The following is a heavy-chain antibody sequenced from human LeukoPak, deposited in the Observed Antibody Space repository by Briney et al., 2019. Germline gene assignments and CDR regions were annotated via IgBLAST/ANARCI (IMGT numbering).Heavy chain of an antibody. D-gene: IGHD1-26*01. CDR3: AKDRGRVGARGSAPDY. J-gene: IGHJ4*02. Sequence: PGRSLRLSCAASGFTFDDYAMHWVRQAPGKGLEWVSGISWNSGTKGYVDSVKGRFTISRDNAKNSLYLQMNSLRAEDTAFYYCAKDRGRVGARGSAPDYWGQGTLVTVSS. CDR1: GFTFDDYA. CDR2: ISWNSGTK. V-gene: IGHV3-9*01.